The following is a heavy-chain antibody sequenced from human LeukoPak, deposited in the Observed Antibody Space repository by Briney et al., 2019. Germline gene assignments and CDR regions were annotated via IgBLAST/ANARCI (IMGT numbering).Heavy chain of an antibody. J-gene: IGHJ4*02. CDR2: IYSGGST. CDR1: GFTVSSNY. D-gene: IGHD2-15*01. V-gene: IGHV3-66*01. CDR3: ASGPKRITPFDY. Sequence: PGGSLRLSCAASGFTVSSNYMSCVRQAPGKGLEWVSVIYSGGSTYYADSVKGRFTISRDNSKNTLYLQMNSLRAEDTAVYYCASGPKRITPFDYWGQGTLVTVSS.